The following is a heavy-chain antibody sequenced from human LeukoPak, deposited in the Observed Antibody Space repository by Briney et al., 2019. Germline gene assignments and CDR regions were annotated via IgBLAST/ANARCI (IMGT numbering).Heavy chain of an antibody. CDR1: GFTFSSYG. CDR2: ISYDGSNR. D-gene: IGHD2-15*01. CDR3: AKGSVVVAALDY. J-gene: IGHJ4*02. Sequence: GGSLRLSCAASGFTFSSYGMHWVRRAPGKGLEWVAVISYDGSNRYYADSVKGRSTISRDNSKNTLYLQMNSLRAEDTAVYYCAKGSVVVAALDYWGQGTLVTVSS. V-gene: IGHV3-30*18.